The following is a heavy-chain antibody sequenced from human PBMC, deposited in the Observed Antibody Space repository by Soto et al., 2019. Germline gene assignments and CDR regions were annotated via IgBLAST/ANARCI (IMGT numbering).Heavy chain of an antibody. J-gene: IGHJ4*02. CDR2: IRSKANSYAT. Sequence: PVGSLRLSCAASGFTFSGSAMHWVRQASGKGLEWVGRIRSKANSYATAYAASVKGRFTISRDDSKNTAYLQMNSLKTEDTAVYYCVRATYFSDSSGYTRCFDYWGQGTLVTVSS. CDR3: VRATYFSDSSGYTRCFDY. CDR1: GFTFSGSA. D-gene: IGHD3-22*01. V-gene: IGHV3-73*01.